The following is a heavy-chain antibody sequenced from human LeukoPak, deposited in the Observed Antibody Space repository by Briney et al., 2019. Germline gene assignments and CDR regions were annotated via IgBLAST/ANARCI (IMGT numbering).Heavy chain of an antibody. CDR2: ISRDGTQQ. D-gene: IGHD6-13*01. J-gene: IGHJ3*02. Sequence: GGSLRLSCAASGFTFNNYAMHWVRQAPGEGLEWVAVISRDGTQQYYADSVKGRLTISRDNSQSTLYLHMNSLSTEDTALYNCARAVPAPGTPENAFDIWGQGTLVTVSS. CDR3: ARAVPAPGTPENAFDI. CDR1: GFTFNNYA. V-gene: IGHV3-30*04.